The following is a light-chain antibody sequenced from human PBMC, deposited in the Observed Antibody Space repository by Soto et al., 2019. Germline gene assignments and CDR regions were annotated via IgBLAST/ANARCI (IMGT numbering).Light chain of an antibody. CDR2: AAS. CDR1: QSISSY. Sequence: DIQMTQSPSSLSASVVDRVTITCLASQSISSYLNWYQQKPGKAPKLLIYAASSLQSGVPSRFSGSGSGTDFTLTISSLQPEDFATYYCQQDHDDSWTFGQGTKVDIK. V-gene: IGKV1-39*01. J-gene: IGKJ1*01. CDR3: QQDHDDSWT.